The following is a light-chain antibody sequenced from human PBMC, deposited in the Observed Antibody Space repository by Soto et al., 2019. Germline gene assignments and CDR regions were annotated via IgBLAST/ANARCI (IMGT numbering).Light chain of an antibody. CDR1: SSDVGNHNF. CDR2: EVT. Sequence: DLTQPASVSGSPGQSITISCTGTSSDVGNHNFVSWYQQHPGKAPKLMIYEVTNGPSGVSNRFSGSKSGNTASLTISGLQAEDQADYYCSSFTSSTTVVFGGGTKLTVL. V-gene: IGLV2-14*01. J-gene: IGLJ2*01. CDR3: SSFTSSTTVV.